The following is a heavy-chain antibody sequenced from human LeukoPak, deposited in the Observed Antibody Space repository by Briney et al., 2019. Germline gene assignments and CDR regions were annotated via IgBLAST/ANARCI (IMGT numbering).Heavy chain of an antibody. CDR3: AKRSLTIFGVVYLDY. J-gene: IGHJ4*02. CDR2: ICGRGGNK. CDR1: GFIFSSYA. Sequence: GGALRLSCAASGFIFSSYAMSWVRQAPGKGLEWGSAICGRGGNKYYADSVKGRFTISRDNSQNTLYLQMNSLRGEDTAVYYCAKRSLTIFGVVYLDYWGQGTLVSVSS. D-gene: IGHD3-3*01. V-gene: IGHV3-23*01.